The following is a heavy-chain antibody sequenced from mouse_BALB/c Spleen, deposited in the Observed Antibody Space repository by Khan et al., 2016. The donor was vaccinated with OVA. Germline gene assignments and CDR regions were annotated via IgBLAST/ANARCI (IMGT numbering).Heavy chain of an antibody. D-gene: IGHD3-3*01. Sequence: QLVQSGPELKKPGETVKISCKASGYTFTNYGMNWVKQAPGKGLKWMGWINSNTGEATYADDFKGRFAFSLETSASTAYLQIKNLKNEDTATESCVRGGRMAMDNGGQGTSVTVSS. J-gene: IGHJ4*01. CDR2: INSNTGEA. V-gene: IGHV9-3-1*01. CDR1: GYTFTNYG. CDR3: VRGGRMAMDN.